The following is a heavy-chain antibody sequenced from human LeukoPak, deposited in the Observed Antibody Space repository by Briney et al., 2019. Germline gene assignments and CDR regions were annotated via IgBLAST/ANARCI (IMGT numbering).Heavy chain of an antibody. CDR1: GGSISSGGYY. J-gene: IGHJ4*02. Sequence: SETLSLTCTVSGGSISSGGYYWSWIRQPPGKGLEWIGYIYHSGSTYYNPSLKSRVTISVDRSKNQFSLKLSSVTAADTAVYYCARAYYYDSSGYSPVFDYWGQGTLVTVSS. V-gene: IGHV4-30-2*01. D-gene: IGHD3-22*01. CDR2: IYHSGST. CDR3: ARAYYYDSSGYSPVFDY.